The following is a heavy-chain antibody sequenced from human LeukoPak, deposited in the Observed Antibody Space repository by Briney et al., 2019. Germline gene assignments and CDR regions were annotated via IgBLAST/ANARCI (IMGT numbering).Heavy chain of an antibody. CDR2: IYTSGST. Sequence: SQALSLTCTVSGGSISSGNYYWSWIRQPAGKGLEWFGRIYTSGSTNYNPSLKSRVTISVDTSKNQFSLKLSSVTAADTAVYYCARTSEMADAFDIWGQGTMVTVSS. CDR1: GGSISSGNYY. J-gene: IGHJ3*02. D-gene: IGHD5-24*01. CDR3: ARTSEMADAFDI. V-gene: IGHV4-61*02.